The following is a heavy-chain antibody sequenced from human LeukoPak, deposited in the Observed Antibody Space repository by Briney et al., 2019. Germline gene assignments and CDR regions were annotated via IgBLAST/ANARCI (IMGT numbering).Heavy chain of an antibody. CDR2: ISSTSSSI. J-gene: IGHJ3*02. CDR1: GFIFSTYT. CDR3: ARAPYVQPTPIREGAFDI. D-gene: IGHD2-2*02. V-gene: IGHV3-48*01. Sequence: PGGSLRLSCEASGFIFSTYTMNWVRQAPGKGLEWVSYISSTSSSINYADSGKGRFTVSRDNAKNSLYLQMDSLRAEDTAVYYCARAPYVQPTPIREGAFDIWGQGTMVTVSS.